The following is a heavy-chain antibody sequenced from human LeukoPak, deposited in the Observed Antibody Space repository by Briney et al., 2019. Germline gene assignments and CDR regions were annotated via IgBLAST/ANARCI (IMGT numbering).Heavy chain of an antibody. CDR3: ARGGYSYFDY. CDR2: IIPIFGTA. V-gene: IGHV1-69*13. D-gene: IGHD3-22*01. J-gene: IGHJ4*02. Sequence: ASVKVSCKASGGTFSSYAISWVRQAPGRGLEWMGGIIPIFGTANYAQKFQGRVTITADESTSTAYMELSSLRSEDTAVYYCARGGYSYFDYWGQGTLVTVSS. CDR1: GGTFSSYA.